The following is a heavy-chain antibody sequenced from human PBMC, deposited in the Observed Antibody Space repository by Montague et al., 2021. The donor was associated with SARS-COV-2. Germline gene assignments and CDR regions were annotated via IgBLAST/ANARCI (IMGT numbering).Heavy chain of an antibody. CDR1: GGSFSTYY. V-gene: IGHV4-34*01. Sequence: SQTLSLTCAVYGGSFSTYYWNWIRQPPGKGLEWIGEIHHGGSTNYNPSLKSRVTISADTSKNQFSLKLTSVAAADTAVYYCARLGDGVVPSPILGVGPYYSYYCMDVWGQGTTVTVSS. D-gene: IGHD3-10*01. J-gene: IGHJ6*02. CDR3: ARLGDGVVPSPILGVGPYYSYYCMDV. CDR2: IHHGGST.